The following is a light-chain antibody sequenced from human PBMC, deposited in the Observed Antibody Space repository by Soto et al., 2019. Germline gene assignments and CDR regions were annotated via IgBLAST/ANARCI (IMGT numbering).Light chain of an antibody. CDR1: SSNIGSNT. V-gene: IGLV1-44*01. CDR2: SSD. J-gene: IGLJ3*02. Sequence: QSVLTQPPSASGTPGRRVTISCSGSSSNIGSNTVNWFQQVPGTAPKLLISSSDQRPSGVPARFSGSRSGTSASLAISGLRSEDEADYYCSAWDDSLHAWVFGGGTKLTVL. CDR3: SAWDDSLHAWV.